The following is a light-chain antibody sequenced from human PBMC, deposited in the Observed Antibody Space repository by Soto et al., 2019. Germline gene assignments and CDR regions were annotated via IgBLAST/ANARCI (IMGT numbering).Light chain of an antibody. V-gene: IGKV1-39*01. CDR3: QKYNSAPLT. CDR2: AAS. Sequence: DIQMSQSPSSLSASVGDRVTITCRASQGISTYLNWYQQKPGKAPKLLIYAASSLQSGVPSRFSGSGSETDFTLTISSLQPEDVATYYCQKYNSAPLTFGGGTKVDI. J-gene: IGKJ4*01. CDR1: QGISTY.